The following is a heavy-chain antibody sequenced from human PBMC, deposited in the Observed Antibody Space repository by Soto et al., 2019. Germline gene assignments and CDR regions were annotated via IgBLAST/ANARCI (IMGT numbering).Heavy chain of an antibody. Sequence: PGESLKISCKGSGYSFTSYWIGWVRQMPGKGLEWMGIIYPGDSDTRYSPSFQGQVTISADKSISTAYLQWSSLTASDTAMYYCPRRLYYDSSGYGGWGAFDIWGQGTLV. CDR1: GYSFTSYW. CDR3: PRRLYYDSSGYGGWGAFDI. J-gene: IGHJ3*02. CDR2: IYPGDSDT. D-gene: IGHD3-22*01. V-gene: IGHV5-51*01.